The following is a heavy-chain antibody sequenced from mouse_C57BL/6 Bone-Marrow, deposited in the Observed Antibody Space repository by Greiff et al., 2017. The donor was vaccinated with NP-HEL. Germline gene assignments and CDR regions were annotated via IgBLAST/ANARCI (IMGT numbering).Heavy chain of an antibody. CDR3: ARRGRRFDY. V-gene: IGHV1-64*01. J-gene: IGHJ2*01. CDR1: GYTFTSYW. Sequence: VQLQESGAELVKPGASVKLSCKASGYTFTSYWMHWVKQRPGQGLEWIGMIHPNSGSTNYNEKFKSKATLTVDKSSSTAYMQLSSLTSEDSAVYYCARRGRRFDYWGQGTTLTVSS. CDR2: IHPNSGST. D-gene: IGHD6-1*01.